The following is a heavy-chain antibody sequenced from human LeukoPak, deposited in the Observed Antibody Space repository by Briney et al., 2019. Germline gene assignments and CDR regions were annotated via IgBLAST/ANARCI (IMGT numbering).Heavy chain of an antibody. J-gene: IGHJ4*02. V-gene: IGHV4-34*01. CDR3: AREAFDILTHKFDY. Sequence: SETLSLTCAVYGGSFSGYYWSWIRQPPGKGLEWIGEINHSGSTNYNPSLRSRVTISVDTSKNQFSLQLNSVAPEDTAVYYCAREAFDILTHKFDYWGQGTLVTVSS. CDR2: INHSGST. D-gene: IGHD3-9*01. CDR1: GGSFSGYY.